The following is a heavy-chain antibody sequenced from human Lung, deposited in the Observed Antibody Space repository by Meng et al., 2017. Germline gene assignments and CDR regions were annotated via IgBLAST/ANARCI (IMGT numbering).Heavy chain of an antibody. CDR3: ATRNDGYDFDY. J-gene: IGHJ4*02. Sequence: QVQLVQSGAELKKPGASVRVSCKASGYTFTNYDINWVRQATGQGLQWMGWMNPNSGNTGYAQKFQGRVTMTRNTSISTAYMELSSLRSEDTAVYYCATRNDGYDFDYWGQGTLVTVSS. V-gene: IGHV1-8*01. CDR1: GYTFTNYD. D-gene: IGHD1-1*01. CDR2: MNPNSGNT.